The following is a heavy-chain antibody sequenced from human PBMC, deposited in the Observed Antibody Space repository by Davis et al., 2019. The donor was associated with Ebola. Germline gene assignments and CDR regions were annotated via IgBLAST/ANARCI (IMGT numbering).Heavy chain of an antibody. Sequence: GESLKISCAASGFTFSSYAMHWVRQAPGKGLEWVAVISYDGSNKYYADSVKGRFTISRDNSKNTLYLQMNSLRAEDTAVYYCARDRGPLAFDIWGQGTMVTVSS. D-gene: IGHD3-10*01. J-gene: IGHJ3*02. CDR1: GFTFSSYA. CDR2: ISYDGSNK. CDR3: ARDRGPLAFDI. V-gene: IGHV3-30-3*01.